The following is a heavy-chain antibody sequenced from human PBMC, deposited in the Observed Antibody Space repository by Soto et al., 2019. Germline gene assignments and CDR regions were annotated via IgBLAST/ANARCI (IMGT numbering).Heavy chain of an antibody. V-gene: IGHV4-34*01. D-gene: IGHD2-15*01. Sequence: SETLSLTCAVYGGSFSGYYWIWLRTPPGKGLEWIGEINHSGSTNYNPSLKSRVTISVDTSKNQFSLKLSSVTAADTAVYNCASTRILRYYGMDVWGQRTTVTVSS. CDR3: ASTRILRYYGMDV. CDR2: INHSGST. CDR1: GGSFSGYY. J-gene: IGHJ6*02.